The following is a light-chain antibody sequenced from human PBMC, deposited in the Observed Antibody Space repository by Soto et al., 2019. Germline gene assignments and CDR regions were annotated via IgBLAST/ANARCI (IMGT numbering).Light chain of an antibody. CDR2: DTS. V-gene: IGKV3-20*01. Sequence: EIVLTQSPGTLPLSPGERATLSCRASQSVSSSYLAWYQQKPGQAPRLLIYDTSRRATGIPDTFSGSGAGTDFTLAISRLEPEDFAVYYCQQCGSSPSFGQGTKVELK. CDR1: QSVSSSY. CDR3: QQCGSSPS. J-gene: IGKJ1*01.